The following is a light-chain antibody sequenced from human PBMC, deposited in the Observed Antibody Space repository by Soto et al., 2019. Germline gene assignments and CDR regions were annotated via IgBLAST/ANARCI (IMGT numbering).Light chain of an antibody. V-gene: IGKV3-11*01. CDR2: DAS. CDR1: QRVSTF. Sequence: EFVLTQSPGTLSLSPGERATLSCRASQRVSTFLGWYQQKPGQPPRLLIYDASNRATGVPARFSGSGSETDFTLTISSLEPEDFAVYFCQQRSNWPWSFGQGTKVEIK. CDR3: QQRSNWPWS. J-gene: IGKJ1*01.